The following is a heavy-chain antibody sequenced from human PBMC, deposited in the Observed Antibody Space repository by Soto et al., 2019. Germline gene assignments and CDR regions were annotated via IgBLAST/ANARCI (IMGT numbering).Heavy chain of an antibody. J-gene: IGHJ4*01. CDR2: ISAYNGNT. CDR3: ARGARSGYYYGSGSYYNGRGYFDY. V-gene: IGHV1-18*01. Sequence: ASVKVSCKASGYTFTSYGISWVRQAPGQGLEWMGWISAYNGNTNYAQKLQGRVTMTTDTSTSTAYMKPRSLRSDDTAEYYCARGARSGYYYGSGSYYNGRGYFDYWG. D-gene: IGHD3-10*01. CDR1: GYTFTSYG.